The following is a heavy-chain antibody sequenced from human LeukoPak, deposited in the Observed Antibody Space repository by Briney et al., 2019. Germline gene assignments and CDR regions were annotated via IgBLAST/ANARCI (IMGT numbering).Heavy chain of an antibody. CDR2: INPNSGGT. CDR3: ARGSDSSGWYLVDY. V-gene: IGHV1-2*02. D-gene: IGHD6-19*01. J-gene: IGHJ4*02. CDR1: GYTFTGYY. Sequence: ASVKVSCKASGYTFTGYYMHWVRQAPGQGLEWMGWINPNSGGTNYAQKFQGRVTMTRDTSISTAYMELSRLRSDDTAVYYCARGSDSSGWYLVDYWGQGTLVTVSS.